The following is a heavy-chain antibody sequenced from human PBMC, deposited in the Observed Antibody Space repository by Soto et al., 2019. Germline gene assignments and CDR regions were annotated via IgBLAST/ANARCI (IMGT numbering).Heavy chain of an antibody. CDR3: ARRRMVRGDLDY. CDR2: INHSGST. V-gene: IGHV4-34*01. J-gene: IGHJ4*02. CDR1: GGSCSGYD. D-gene: IGHD3-10*01. Sequence: SETQSLTCAVYGGSCSGYDGSWIRQPPGKGLEWIGEINHSGSTNYNPSLKSRVTISVDTSKNQFSLKLSSVTAADTAVYYCARRRMVRGDLDYWGQGTLVTVSS.